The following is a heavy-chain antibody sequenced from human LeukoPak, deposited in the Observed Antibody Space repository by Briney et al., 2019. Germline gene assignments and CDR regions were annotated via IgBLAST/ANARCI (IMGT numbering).Heavy chain of an antibody. V-gene: IGHV3-23*01. D-gene: IGHD4-17*01. Sequence: GGSLRLSCAASGFTFSSFAMSWVRQAPGKGLEWVSGISGSGHSTHYADSVKGRFIISRDNSKNTLFLQMNSLRAEDTAIYYCAKSPHDYGDYPPWFDPWGQGTLVTVSS. CDR2: ISGSGHST. J-gene: IGHJ5*02. CDR1: GFTFSSFA. CDR3: AKSPHDYGDYPPWFDP.